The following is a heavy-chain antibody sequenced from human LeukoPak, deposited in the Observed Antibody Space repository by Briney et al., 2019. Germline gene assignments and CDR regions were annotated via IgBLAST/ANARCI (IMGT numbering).Heavy chain of an antibody. V-gene: IGHV3-53*01. Sequence: SGGSLRLSCAASGFTFSSYSMNWVRQAPGKGLEWVSILYSGSDTYYADSVKGRFTISRDSSKNILSLQMNNLRAEDTAVYYCARVGDHFHWYLDLWGRGTLVTVSS. D-gene: IGHD3-10*01. CDR3: ARVGDHFHWYLDL. J-gene: IGHJ2*01. CDR1: GFTFSSYS. CDR2: LYSGSDT.